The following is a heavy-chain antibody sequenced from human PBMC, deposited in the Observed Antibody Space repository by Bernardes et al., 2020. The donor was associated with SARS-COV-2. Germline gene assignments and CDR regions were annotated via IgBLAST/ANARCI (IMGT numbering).Heavy chain of an antibody. CDR1: GFTFSRYN. D-gene: IGHD3-22*01. CDR3: ARASPPFYYDDSGPFDY. J-gene: IGHJ4*02. V-gene: IGHV3-48*01. CDR2: ISSSTI. Sequence: GGSLRLSCVASGFTFSRYNMNWVRQAPGKGLEWIAYISSSTIYYADSVKGRFTISRDNAKNSLSLQMNSLRVEDTAIYYCARASPPFYYDDSGPFDYWGQGTLVTVSS.